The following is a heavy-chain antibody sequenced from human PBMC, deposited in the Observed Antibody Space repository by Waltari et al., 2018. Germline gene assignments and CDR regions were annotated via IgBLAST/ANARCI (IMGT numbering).Heavy chain of an antibody. CDR3: ARGVADRNYYYYYGMDV. CDR2: VIPIFGTA. J-gene: IGHJ6*02. D-gene: IGHD6-19*01. V-gene: IGHV1-69*01. CDR1: GGPFSSYA. Sequence: QVQLVQSGAEVKKPGSSVKVSCKASGGPFSSYAISWVRQAPGQWLEWMGGVIPIFGTANYAQKFQGRVTITADESTSTAYMELSSLRSEDTAVYYCARGVADRNYYYYYGMDVWGQGTTVTVSS.